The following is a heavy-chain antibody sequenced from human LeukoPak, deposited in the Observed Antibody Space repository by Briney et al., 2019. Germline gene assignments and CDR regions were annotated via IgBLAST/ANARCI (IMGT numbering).Heavy chain of an antibody. J-gene: IGHJ4*02. CDR2: INHSGST. Sequence: SETLSLTCAVYGGSFSGYYWSWIRQPPGKGLEWIGEINHSGSTNYNPSLKSRVTISVDTSKNQFSLKLSSVTAADTAVYYCARDVSALGDYWGQGTLVTVSS. CDR3: ARDVSALGDY. V-gene: IGHV4-34*01. CDR1: GGSFSGYY.